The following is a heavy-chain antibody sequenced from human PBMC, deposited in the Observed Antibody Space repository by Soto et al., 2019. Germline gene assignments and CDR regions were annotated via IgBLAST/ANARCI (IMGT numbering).Heavy chain of an antibody. CDR1: GYTFTGYY. CDR2: INPNSGGT. CDR3: ARGNPDIQYYYYYMDV. J-gene: IGHJ6*03. Sequence: GASVKVSCKASGYTFTGYYMHWVRQAPGQGLEWMGWINPNSGGTNYARKFQGWVTMTRDTSISTAYMELSRLRSDDTAVYYCARGNPDIQYYYYYMDVWGKGTTVIGTS. V-gene: IGHV1-2*04.